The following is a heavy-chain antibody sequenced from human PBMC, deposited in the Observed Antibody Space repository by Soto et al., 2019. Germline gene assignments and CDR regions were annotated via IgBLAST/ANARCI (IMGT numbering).Heavy chain of an antibody. D-gene: IGHD3-22*01. CDR2: IYYSGST. CDR3: ARDLQGGITMIRSGRLAFDI. Sequence: SETLSLTCTVSGGSVSSGSYYWSWIRQPPGKGLEWIGYIYYSGSTNYNPSLKSRVTISVDTSKNQFSLKLSSVTAADTAVYYCARDLQGGITMIRSGRLAFDIWGQGTMVTVAS. CDR1: GGSVSSGSYY. J-gene: IGHJ3*02. V-gene: IGHV4-61*01.